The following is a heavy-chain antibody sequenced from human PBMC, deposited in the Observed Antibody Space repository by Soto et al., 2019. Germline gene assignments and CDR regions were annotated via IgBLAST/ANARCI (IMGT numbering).Heavy chain of an antibody. V-gene: IGHV1-69*13. CDR3: ARDAPGPLRHCTNGVCYTGRNPWFDP. CDR2: IIPIFGTA. J-gene: IGHJ5*02. D-gene: IGHD2-8*01. CDR1: GGTFSSYA. Sequence: SVKVSCKASGGTFSSYAISWVRQAPGQGLEWMGGIIPIFGTANYAQKFQGRVTITADESTSTAYMELSSLRSEDTAVYYCARDAPGPLRHCTNGVCYTGRNPWFDPWGQGTLVTVSS.